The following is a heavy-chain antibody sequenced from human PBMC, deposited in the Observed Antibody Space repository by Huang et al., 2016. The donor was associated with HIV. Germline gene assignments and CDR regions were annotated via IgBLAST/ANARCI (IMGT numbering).Heavy chain of an antibody. CDR3: ARQWTILEWLLGLDV. J-gene: IGHJ6*02. D-gene: IGHD3-3*01. CDR1: GGSFTGNY. V-gene: IGHV4-34*02. Sequence: QMQLQQRGAGLLKSSETLSLTCGVSGGSFTGNYLTWIRQAPGKGLEWIGGVNDSGATNYNPSLNGRVTISLDKSNRELSLNLSSVTAADTAVYYCARQWTILEWLLGLDVWGQGTTVIVSS. CDR2: VNDSGAT.